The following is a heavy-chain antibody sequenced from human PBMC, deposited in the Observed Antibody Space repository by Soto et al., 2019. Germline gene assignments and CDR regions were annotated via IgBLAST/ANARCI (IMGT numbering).Heavy chain of an antibody. CDR3: ARGRSGGGYFYDGMDV. Sequence: QAQLVQSGAEVKKPGSSVKVSCKASGGTFSNFAITWVRQAPGQGLEWMGGIIPIFRTINYAQKFQGRVTITSDESTTTAYMELSSLSSEDTTVYFFARGRSGGGYFYDGMDVWGQGTTVIVSS. D-gene: IGHD1-26*01. CDR2: IIPIFRTI. J-gene: IGHJ6*02. V-gene: IGHV1-69*01. CDR1: GGTFSNFA.